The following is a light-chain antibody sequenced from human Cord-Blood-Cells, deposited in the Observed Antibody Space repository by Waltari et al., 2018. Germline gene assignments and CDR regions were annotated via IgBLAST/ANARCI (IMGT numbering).Light chain of an antibody. Sequence: SYELTQPPSVSVSPGQTASITCSGDKLGDKSARWYQQKPGQSPVLVIYQDSKRPSGIPERFSGSNSGNTATLTISGTQAMDEADYYCQAWDSSTAVFGTGTKVTVL. V-gene: IGLV3-1*01. CDR1: KLGDKS. J-gene: IGLJ1*01. CDR3: QAWDSSTAV. CDR2: QDS.